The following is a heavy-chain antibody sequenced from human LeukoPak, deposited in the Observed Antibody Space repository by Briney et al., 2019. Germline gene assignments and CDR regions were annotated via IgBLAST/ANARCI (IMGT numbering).Heavy chain of an antibody. Sequence: ASVKVSCKASGYTFTSYGISWVRQAPGQGLEWMGWISAYNGNTNYAQKLQGRVTMTTDTSTSTAYMELRSLRSDDTAVYYCARGVQDYYGSGSYYYPGGTLYYFDYWGQGTLVTVSS. CDR1: GYTFTSYG. J-gene: IGHJ4*02. V-gene: IGHV1-18*01. CDR3: ARGVQDYYGSGSYYYPGGTLYYFDY. CDR2: ISAYNGNT. D-gene: IGHD3-10*01.